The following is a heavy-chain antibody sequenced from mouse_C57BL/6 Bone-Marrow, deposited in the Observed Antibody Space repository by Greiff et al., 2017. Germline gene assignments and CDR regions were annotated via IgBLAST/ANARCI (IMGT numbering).Heavy chain of an antibody. D-gene: IGHD2-3*01. CDR2: INPNNGGT. J-gene: IGHJ2*01. Sequence: EVKVVESGPELVKPGASVKIPCKASGYTFTDYNMDWVKQSHGKSLEWIGDINPNNGGTIYNQKFKGKATLTVDKSSSTAYMELRSLTSEDTAVYYCARDDGYFDYFDYWGQGTTLTVSS. V-gene: IGHV1-18*01. CDR1: GYTFTDYN. CDR3: ARDDGYFDYFDY.